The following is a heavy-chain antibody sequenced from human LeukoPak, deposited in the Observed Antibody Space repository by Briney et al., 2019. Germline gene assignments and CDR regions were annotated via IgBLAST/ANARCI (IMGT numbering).Heavy chain of an antibody. CDR2: ISSGSSYM. CDR1: GFTFNSFS. V-gene: IGHV3-21*01. Sequence: PGGSLRLSCAASGFTFNSFSMNWVRHAPGKGLEWVSSISSGSSYMYYADSVKGRFTISRDNAKKSLYLQMNSLRAEDTAVYYCAREDKSHYYMDVWGKGTTVTVSS. CDR3: AREDKSHYYMDV. J-gene: IGHJ6*03.